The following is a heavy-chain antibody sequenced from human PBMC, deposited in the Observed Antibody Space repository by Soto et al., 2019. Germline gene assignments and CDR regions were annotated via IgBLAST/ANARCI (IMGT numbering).Heavy chain of an antibody. CDR3: AKDSSTPNRSAREATILDS. J-gene: IGHJ4*02. CDR1: GFTFRNCA. Sequence: PGGSLRLSCAASGFTFRNCAMSWVRQAPGKGLEWVLVISATGGSTYYADSVKGRFTISRDNPRNTVYLQMDSLRAEDTATYYWAKDSSTPNRSAREATILDSWGQGTLVTVS. D-gene: IGHD2-15*01. CDR2: ISATGGST. V-gene: IGHV3-23*01.